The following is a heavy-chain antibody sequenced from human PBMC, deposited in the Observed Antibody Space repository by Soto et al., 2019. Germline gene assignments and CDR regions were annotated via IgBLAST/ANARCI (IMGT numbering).Heavy chain of an antibody. CDR2: ISAYNGNT. V-gene: IGHV1-18*01. CDR3: ARAGTGTKYYYYYYGMDV. Sequence: ASVKVSCKASGYTFTSYGISWVRQAPGQGLEWMGWISAYNGNTNYAQKLQGRVTMTTDTSTSTAYMELRSLRSDDTAVYYCARAGTGTKYYYYYYGMDVWGQGTTVTVSS. J-gene: IGHJ6*02. CDR1: GYTFTSYG. D-gene: IGHD1-7*01.